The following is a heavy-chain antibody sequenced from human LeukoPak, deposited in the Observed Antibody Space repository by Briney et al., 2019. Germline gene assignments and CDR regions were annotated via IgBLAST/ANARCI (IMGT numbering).Heavy chain of an antibody. CDR1: GGSISSHY. D-gene: IGHD3-22*01. CDR3: ARGYYYDSSGYGH. Sequence: PSETLSLTCTVSGGSISSHYWSWTRQPPGKGLEWIGYIYYSGSTNYNPSLKSRVTISVDTSKNQFSLKLSSVTAADTAVYYCARGYYYDSSGYGHWGQGTLVTVSS. J-gene: IGHJ1*01. CDR2: IYYSGST. V-gene: IGHV4-59*11.